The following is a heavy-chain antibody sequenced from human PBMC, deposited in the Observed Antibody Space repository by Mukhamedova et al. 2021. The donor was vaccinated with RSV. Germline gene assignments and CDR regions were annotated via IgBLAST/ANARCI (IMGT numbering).Heavy chain of an antibody. D-gene: IGHD1-26*01. V-gene: IGHV1-46*01. CDR2: INPSGGST. CDR3: AREHIAGGCNY. J-gene: IGHJ4*02. Sequence: GIINPSGGSTSYAQKFQGRVNMTRDTSTSTVYMELSSLRSEDTAVYYCAREHIAGGCNYWGQGTLVTVSS.